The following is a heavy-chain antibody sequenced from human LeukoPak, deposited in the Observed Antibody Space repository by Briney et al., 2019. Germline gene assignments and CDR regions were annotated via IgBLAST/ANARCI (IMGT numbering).Heavy chain of an antibody. J-gene: IGHJ4*02. CDR3: ARHLGDSSGYYLYYFDY. D-gene: IGHD3-22*01. CDR2: INHSGST. CDR1: GGSFSGYY. Sequence: NASETLSLTCAVYGGSFSGYYWSWIRQPPGKGLEWIGEINHSGSTNYNPSLKSRVTISVDTSKNQFSLKLSSVTAADTAVYYCARHLGDSSGYYLYYFDYWGQGTLVTVSS. V-gene: IGHV4-34*01.